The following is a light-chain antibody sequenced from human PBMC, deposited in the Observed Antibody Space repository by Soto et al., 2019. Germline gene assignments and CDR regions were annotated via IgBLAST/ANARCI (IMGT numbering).Light chain of an antibody. Sequence: QSVLTQPPSVSGAPGQRVTISCTGSSSNIGAGYDVHWYQQLPGTAPKLLIFGNSNRPSGVPDRFSASNSGTSASLAIAGLQAEYEADYSGQFYDSSLRDVGFGGVTTLTVL. V-gene: IGLV1-40*01. CDR1: SSNIGAGYD. CDR3: QFYDSSLRDVG. J-gene: IGLJ2*01. CDR2: GNS.